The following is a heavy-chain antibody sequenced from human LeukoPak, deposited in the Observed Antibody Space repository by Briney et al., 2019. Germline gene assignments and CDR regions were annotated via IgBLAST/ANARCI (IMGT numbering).Heavy chain of an antibody. CDR3: AISTIFGVVNYYYYMDV. CDR1: GFTFSSYW. D-gene: IGHD3-3*01. J-gene: IGHJ6*03. CDR2: IKQDGSEK. V-gene: IGHV3-7*01. Sequence: GGSLRLSCAASGFTFSSYWMSWVRQAPGKGLAGVAHIKQDGSEKYYVDSVKGRFTISRDNAKNSLYLQMNSLRAEDTAVYYCAISTIFGVVNYYYYMDVWGKGTTVTVSS.